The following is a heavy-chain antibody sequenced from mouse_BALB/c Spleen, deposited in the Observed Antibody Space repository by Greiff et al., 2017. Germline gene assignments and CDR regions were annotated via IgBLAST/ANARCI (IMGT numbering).Heavy chain of an antibody. CDR2: ISNGGGST. CDR1: GFTFSSYT. D-gene: IGHD3-3*01. Sequence: EVQLVESGGGLVQPGGSLKLSCAASGFTFSSYTMSWVRQTPEKRLEWVAYISNGGGSTYYPDTVKGRFTISRDNAKNTLYLQMSSLKSEDTAMYYCARGDGYWYFDVWGAGTTVTVSS. CDR3: ARGDGYWYFDV. J-gene: IGHJ1*01. V-gene: IGHV5-12-2*01.